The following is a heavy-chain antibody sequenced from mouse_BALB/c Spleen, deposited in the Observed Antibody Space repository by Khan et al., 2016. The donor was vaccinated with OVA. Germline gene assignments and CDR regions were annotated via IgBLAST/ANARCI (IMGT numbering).Heavy chain of an antibody. J-gene: IGHJ2*01. CDR1: GFNIKDYY. CDR3: PRSILLYVDY. D-gene: IGHD2-3*01. V-gene: IGHV14-1*02. CDR2: IDPDNGNT. Sequence: VQLQQSGTVLVRPGALVRLSCTASGFNIKDYYIHWVKQRPDQGLEWIGWIDPDNGNTMYDPNFQGKATITADTSSNTAYLQISSLTSEDTAVYYCPRSILLYVDYWGQGTTLTVSS.